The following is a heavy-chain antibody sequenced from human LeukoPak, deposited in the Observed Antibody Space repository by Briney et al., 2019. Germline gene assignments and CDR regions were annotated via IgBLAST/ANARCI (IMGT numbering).Heavy chain of an antibody. CDR3: AALDTYYDFWSGHLFDY. CDR2: IYYSGST. D-gene: IGHD3-3*01. CDR1: GGSISSSSYY. V-gene: IGHV4-39*01. J-gene: IGHJ4*02. Sequence: KPSETLSLTCTVSGGSISSSSYYWGWIRQPPGKGLEWIGSIYYSGSTYYNPSLKSRVTISVDTSKNQFSLKLSSVTAADTAVYYRAALDTYYDFWSGHLFDYWGQGTLVTVSS.